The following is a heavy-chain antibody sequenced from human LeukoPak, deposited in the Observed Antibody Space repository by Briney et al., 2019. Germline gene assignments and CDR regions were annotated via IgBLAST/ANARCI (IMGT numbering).Heavy chain of an antibody. CDR2: ISYGGSNK. Sequence: PGRSLRLSCAASGFTFSSYAMHWVRQAPGKGLEWVAVISYGGSNKYYADSVKGRFTISRGNSKNTLYLQMNSLRAEDTAVYYCARPYPPFIAVAGHVYFDYWGQGTLVTVSS. CDR3: ARPYPPFIAVAGHVYFDY. V-gene: IGHV3-30-3*01. CDR1: GFTFSSYA. D-gene: IGHD6-19*01. J-gene: IGHJ4*02.